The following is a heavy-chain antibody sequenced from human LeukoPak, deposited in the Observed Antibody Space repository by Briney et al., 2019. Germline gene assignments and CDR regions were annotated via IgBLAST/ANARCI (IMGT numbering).Heavy chain of an antibody. V-gene: IGHV3-30*03. CDR2: ISYDGSNK. D-gene: IGHD4-23*01. CDR3: ATLGGGNSYFDY. J-gene: IGHJ4*02. Sequence: GGSLRLSCAASGFTFSSYGMHWVRQAPGKGLERVAVISYDGSNKYYADSVKGRFTISRDNSKNTLYLQMNSLRAEDTDVYYCATLGGGNSYFDYWGQGTLVTVSS. CDR1: GFTFSSYG.